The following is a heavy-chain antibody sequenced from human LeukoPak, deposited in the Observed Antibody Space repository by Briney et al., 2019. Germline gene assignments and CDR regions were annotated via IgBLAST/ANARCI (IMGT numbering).Heavy chain of an antibody. V-gene: IGHV3-66*01. CDR2: IYSGGST. CDR1: GFTFSSYG. D-gene: IGHD3-22*01. J-gene: IGHJ4*02. Sequence: GGSLRLSCAASGFTFSSYGMHWVRQAPGKGLEWVSVIYSGGSTYYADSVKGRFTISRDNSKNTLYLQMNSLRAEDTAVYYCARGRDSGFDYWGQGTLVTVSS. CDR3: ARGRDSGFDY.